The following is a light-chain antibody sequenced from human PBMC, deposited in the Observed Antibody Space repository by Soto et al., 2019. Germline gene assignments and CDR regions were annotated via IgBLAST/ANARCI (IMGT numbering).Light chain of an antibody. V-gene: IGKV3-15*01. CDR1: QSVSSN. CDR3: HQYNNWPSFT. J-gene: IGKJ2*01. Sequence: EIVMTQSPATLSVSPGERATLSCRASQSVSSNLAWYQQKPGQAPRLLIYGASTRTTGIPARLSGSGSGTEFSLTISSLQSEDFAGYYCHQYNNWPSFTFGQGTKLEIK. CDR2: GAS.